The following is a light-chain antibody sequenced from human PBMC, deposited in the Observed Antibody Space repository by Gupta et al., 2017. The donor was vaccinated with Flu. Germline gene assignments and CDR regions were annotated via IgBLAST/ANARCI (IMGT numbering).Light chain of an antibody. Sequence: QSFAISCTGTSSDIGGNNYVAWYQQSPGKVPRLLIYEVNTRPSGVPDRFSGSKSANTASLTVSGLQPEDESDYYYCSNGRSYVFGTGTKVTVL. CDR3: CSNGRSYV. J-gene: IGLJ1*01. V-gene: IGLV2-11*03. CDR2: EVN. CDR1: SSDIGGNNY.